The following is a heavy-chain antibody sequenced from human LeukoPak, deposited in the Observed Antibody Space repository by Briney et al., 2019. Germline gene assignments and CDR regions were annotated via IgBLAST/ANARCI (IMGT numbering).Heavy chain of an antibody. V-gene: IGHV3-30*03. CDR3: AREGMGTTFSAWFEP. D-gene: IGHD1-7*01. J-gene: IGHJ5*02. Sequence: GGSLRLSCAASGFTFSNYGMHWVRQAPGKGLEWGEVVSSDGSIDYYADSLRGRFTVSRDNSKNTMFLQFNTLRPEDTAVYYCAREGMGTTFSAWFEPWGQGTLVTVSS. CDR2: VSSDGSID. CDR1: GFTFSNYG.